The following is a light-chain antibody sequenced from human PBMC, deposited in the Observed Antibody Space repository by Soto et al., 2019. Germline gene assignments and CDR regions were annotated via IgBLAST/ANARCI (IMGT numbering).Light chain of an antibody. Sequence: EILLTQSPATLSISPGDRVTITCRASQSVNTFVAWYQQKPGQAPRPLIYDTIKWARGVPARFSGGGSGTDFTLTISSLQPEDFAVYYCQQLALCPMPFGEGTRLEIK. CDR3: QQLALCPMP. J-gene: IGKJ5*01. CDR2: DTI. V-gene: IGKV3-11*01. CDR1: QSVNTF.